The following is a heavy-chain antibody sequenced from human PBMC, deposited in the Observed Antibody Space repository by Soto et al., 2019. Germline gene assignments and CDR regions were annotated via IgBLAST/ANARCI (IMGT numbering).Heavy chain of an antibody. Sequence: EVQLVESGEGLVQQGRSLRSSCQGPGLPFGDFAVGGVPRPPGKGLEWVGFMRSKAYGATTEYAASVKGRFSISRDDSKRIAYLQMNSLKIEDTGVYYWSRDLLGGSGSYWRYWGQGTLVTVSA. J-gene: IGHJ4*02. CDR2: MRSKAYGATT. CDR3: SRDLLGGSGSYWRY. CDR1: GLPFGDFA. D-gene: IGHD3-10*01. V-gene: IGHV3-49*04.